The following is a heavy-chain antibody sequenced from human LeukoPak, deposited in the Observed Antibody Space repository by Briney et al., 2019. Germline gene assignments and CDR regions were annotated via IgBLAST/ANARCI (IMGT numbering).Heavy chain of an antibody. D-gene: IGHD1-14*01. V-gene: IGHV3-11*01. J-gene: IGHJ4*02. Sequence: RGSLRLSCAASGFTFSDYYMSWIRQAPGKGLEWVSYISSSGSTIYYADSVKGRFTISRDNAKNSLYLQMNSLRAEDTAVYYCAKDDNQPPVLARYYFDYWGQGTLVTVSS. CDR2: ISSSGSTI. CDR3: AKDDNQPPVLARYYFDY. CDR1: GFTFSDYY.